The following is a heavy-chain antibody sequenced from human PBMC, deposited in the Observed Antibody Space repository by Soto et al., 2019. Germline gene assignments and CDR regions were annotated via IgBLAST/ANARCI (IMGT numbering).Heavy chain of an antibody. CDR3: AKDVHYWSAMDV. J-gene: IGHJ6*03. D-gene: IGHD3-3*02. CDR1: GFSFSCCA. CDR2: VGHDGATT. V-gene: IGHV3-23*01. Sequence: EVQLLESGGGLIQPGGSLTLSCAASGFSFSCCAMSWVRQAPGRGLEWVSGVGHDGATTHYADSVKGRFTISKDNSKSTVYMQMNSLRAEDTAVFYCAKDVHYWSAMDVWGKGTTVAVSS.